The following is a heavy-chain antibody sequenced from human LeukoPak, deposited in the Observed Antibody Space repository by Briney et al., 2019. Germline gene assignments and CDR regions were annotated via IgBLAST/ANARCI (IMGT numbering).Heavy chain of an antibody. D-gene: IGHD3-10*01. CDR3: ARATSPGSYPDY. Sequence: GASVKVSCKASGYSFTSYYMQWVRQAPGQGLEWMGMLTPTFSTTTYAQKFQDRFTMTRDTSTNTAYMELKRLKSEDTAIYYCARATSPGSYPDYWGQGTLVTVSS. CDR1: GYSFTSYY. J-gene: IGHJ4*02. CDR2: LTPTFSTT. V-gene: IGHV1-46*01.